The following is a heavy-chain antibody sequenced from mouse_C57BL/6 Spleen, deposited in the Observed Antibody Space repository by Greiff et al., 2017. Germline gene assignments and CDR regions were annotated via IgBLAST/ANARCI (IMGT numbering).Heavy chain of an antibody. Sequence: VQLQQSGAELVRPGTSVKVSCKASGYAFTNYLIEWVKQRPGQGLEWIGVINPGGGGTTYNEKFKGKATLTADKSSSTAYMQLSSLTSEDSAVYFCARQVYYGSSYYAMDYWGQGTSVTVSS. CDR1: GYAFTNYL. J-gene: IGHJ4*01. V-gene: IGHV1-54*01. D-gene: IGHD1-1*01. CDR3: ARQVYYGSSYYAMDY. CDR2: INPGGGGT.